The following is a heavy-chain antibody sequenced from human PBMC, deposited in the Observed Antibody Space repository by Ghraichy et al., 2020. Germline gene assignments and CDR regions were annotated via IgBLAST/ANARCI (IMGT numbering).Heavy chain of an antibody. J-gene: IGHJ6*02. CDR2: INAGNGNT. V-gene: IGHV1-3*01. CDR3: ASAFLTIFGVDTEIYYYYYGMDV. D-gene: IGHD3-3*01. Sequence: ASVKVSCKASGYTFTSYAMHWVRQAPGQRLEWMGWINAGNGNTKYSQKFQGRVTITRDTSASTAYMELSSLRSEDTAVYYCASAFLTIFGVDTEIYYYYYGMDVWGQGTTVTVSS. CDR1: GYTFTSYA.